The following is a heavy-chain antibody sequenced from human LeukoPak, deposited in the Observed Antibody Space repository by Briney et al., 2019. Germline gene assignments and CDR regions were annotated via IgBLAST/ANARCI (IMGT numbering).Heavy chain of an antibody. CDR2: IYTSGST. Sequence: SQTLSLTCTVSGGSISSGSYYWSWIRQPAGKGLEWIGRIYTSGSTNYNPSLKSRVTISVDTSKNQFSLKLSFVTAADAAVYYCAREVVPAAMTYYYYYYMVVWGKGTTVTVSS. CDR1: GGSISSGSYY. D-gene: IGHD2-2*01. CDR3: AREVVPAAMTYYYYYYMVV. V-gene: IGHV4-61*02. J-gene: IGHJ6*03.